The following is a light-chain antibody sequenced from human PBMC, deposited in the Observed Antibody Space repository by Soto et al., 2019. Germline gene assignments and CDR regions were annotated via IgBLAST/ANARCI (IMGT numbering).Light chain of an antibody. CDR2: DNN. CDR3: GTWDSSLSAPLWV. J-gene: IGLJ3*02. CDR1: SSNIGNNY. V-gene: IGLV1-51*01. Sequence: QSALTQPASVSGSPGQSITISCTGTSSNIGNNYVSWYQQLPGTAPKLLIYDNNKRPSGIPDRFSGSKSGTSATLGITGLQTGDEADYYCGTWDSSLSAPLWVFGGGTKLTVL.